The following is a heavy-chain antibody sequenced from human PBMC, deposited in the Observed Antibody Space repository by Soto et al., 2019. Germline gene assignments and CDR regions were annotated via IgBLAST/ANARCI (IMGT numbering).Heavy chain of an antibody. CDR1: GFTFSSYS. J-gene: IGHJ6*03. D-gene: IGHD6-6*01. V-gene: IGHV3-21*01. CDR3: ARDEEQLVRSSFYYYYMDV. Sequence: EVQLVESGGGLVKPGGSLRLSCAASGFTFSSYSMNWVRQAPGKGLEWVSSISSSSSYIYYADSVKGRFTISRDNAKNSLNLQMNSLRAEDTAVYYCARDEEQLVRSSFYYYYMDVWGKGTTVTVSS. CDR2: ISSSSSYI.